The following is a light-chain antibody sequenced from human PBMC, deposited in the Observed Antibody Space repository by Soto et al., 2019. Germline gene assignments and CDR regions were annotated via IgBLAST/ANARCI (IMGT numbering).Light chain of an antibody. CDR3: QQYDNVPLT. V-gene: IGKV1-33*01. CDR2: EAS. Sequence: DIQMTQSPSSLSASVGDRVTITCQARQDITNDLNCYQQKPGKAPKLLIYEASNLETRGPSRFSGSGSGTDFTFTISSLQPEDIATYFCQQYDNVPLTFGWGTKVEIK. J-gene: IGKJ4*01. CDR1: QDITND.